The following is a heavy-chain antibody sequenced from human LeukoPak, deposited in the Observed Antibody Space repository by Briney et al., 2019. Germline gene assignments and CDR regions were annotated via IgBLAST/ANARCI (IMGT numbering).Heavy chain of an antibody. V-gene: IGHV3-15*01. CDR3: TTDVETAMVAGFDY. Sequence: PGGSLRLSCAASGFTFSNAWMNWVRQAPGKGLEWVGRIKSKTDGGTTDYTAPVKARFTISRDDSKNTLYLQMSSLKTEDTAVYYCTTDVETAMVAGFDYWGQGTLVTVSS. J-gene: IGHJ4*02. D-gene: IGHD5-18*01. CDR1: GFTFSNAW. CDR2: IKSKTDGGTT.